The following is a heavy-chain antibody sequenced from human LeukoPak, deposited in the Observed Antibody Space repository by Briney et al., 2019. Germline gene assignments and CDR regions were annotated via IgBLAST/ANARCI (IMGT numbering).Heavy chain of an antibody. CDR3: AREASLTYYDFWSGYYSGGGYFDY. D-gene: IGHD3-3*01. Sequence: SETLSLTCTVSGGSISSYYWSWIRQPAGKGLEWIGRIYTSGSTNYNPSLKSRVTMSVDTSKNQFSLNLSSVTAADTAVYYCAREASLTYYDFWSGYYSGGGYFDYWGQGTLVTVSS. J-gene: IGHJ4*02. V-gene: IGHV4-4*07. CDR2: IYTSGST. CDR1: GGSISSYY.